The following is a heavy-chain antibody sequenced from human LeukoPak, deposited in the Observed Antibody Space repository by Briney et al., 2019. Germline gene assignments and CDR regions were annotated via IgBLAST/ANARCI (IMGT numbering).Heavy chain of an antibody. D-gene: IGHD6-13*01. CDR2: IKSKTDGGTT. J-gene: IGHJ4*02. CDR1: GFTFSSYS. CDR3: TTVSLVWAFDY. V-gene: IGHV3-15*01. Sequence: GGSLRLSCAASGFTFSSYSMNWVRQAPGKGLEWVGRIKSKTDGGTTDYAAPVKGRFTISRDDSKNTLYLQMNSLKTEDTAVYYCTTVSLVWAFDYWGQGTLVTVSS.